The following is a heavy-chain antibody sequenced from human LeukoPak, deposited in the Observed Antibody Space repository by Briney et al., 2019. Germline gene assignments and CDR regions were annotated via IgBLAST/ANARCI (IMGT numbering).Heavy chain of an antibody. Sequence: GASGKVSCKASGYTLTNYNLHWVRQAPGQGLEWVGQINPSDGSTKYAQKFQGRVTMTRDMSTSIVYMELSSLRSEDTAVYFCARDRGLAARFDYWGQGTLVTVSS. CDR2: INPSDGST. CDR3: ARDRGLAARFDY. J-gene: IGHJ4*02. CDR1: GYTLTNYN. V-gene: IGHV1-46*01. D-gene: IGHD6-6*01.